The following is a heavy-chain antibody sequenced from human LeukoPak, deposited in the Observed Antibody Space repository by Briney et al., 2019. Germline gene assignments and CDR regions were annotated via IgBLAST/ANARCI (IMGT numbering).Heavy chain of an antibody. CDR1: GGSISSYY. J-gene: IGHJ6*03. V-gene: IGHV4-59*01. CDR2: IYYSGST. D-gene: IGHD6-13*01. Sequence: SETLSLTCTVSGGSISSYYWSWIRQPPGKGLEWIGYIYYSGSTNYNPSLKSRVTISVDTSKNQFSLKLSSVTAADTAVYYCARKRGSSWYYYYYYMDVWGKGTTVTISS. CDR3: ARKRGSSWYYYYYYMDV.